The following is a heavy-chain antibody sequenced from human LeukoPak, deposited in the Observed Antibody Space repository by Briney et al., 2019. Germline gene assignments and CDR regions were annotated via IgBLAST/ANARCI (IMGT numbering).Heavy chain of an antibody. CDR1: GGSVNSYY. V-gene: IGHV4-4*07. Sequence: SETLSLTCTVSGGSVNSYYWSWIRQPAGKGLEWIGRMFTGGSTNYNPSLKSRVTMSVDTSKNQFSLKLSSATAADTAIYYCARDRSMDGSQYRWYFDLWGRGTLVTVSS. D-gene: IGHD1-26*01. CDR3: ARDRSMDGSQYRWYFDL. CDR2: MFTGGST. J-gene: IGHJ2*01.